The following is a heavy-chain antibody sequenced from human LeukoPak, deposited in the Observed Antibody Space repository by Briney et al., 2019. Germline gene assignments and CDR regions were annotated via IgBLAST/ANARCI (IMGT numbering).Heavy chain of an antibody. J-gene: IGHJ6*02. CDR1: DGSINSYY. V-gene: IGHV4-59*01. CDR3: ARGRSNYYGMDV. D-gene: IGHD1-26*01. Sequence: ASGTLSLTCSVSDGSINSYYWNWIRRPPGKGLEWIGYIYYNGNTNYSPSLKSRVTMSVDTSKNLFSLKVSSVTAADTAVYYRARGRSNYYGMDVWGQGTTVTVSS. CDR2: IYYNGNT.